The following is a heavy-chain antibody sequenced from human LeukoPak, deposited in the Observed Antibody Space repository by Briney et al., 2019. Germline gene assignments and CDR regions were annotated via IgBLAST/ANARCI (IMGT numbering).Heavy chain of an antibody. CDR1: SGSISSGGYY. J-gene: IGHJ4*02. D-gene: IGHD3-10*01. CDR3: ARGPHATYYYGSGSPSFDY. Sequence: SQTLSLTCTVTSGSISSGGYYWSWIRQHPGKGLEWIGYIYYSGSTYYNPSLKSRVTISVDTSKNQFSLKLSSVTAADTAVYYCARGPHATYYYGSGSPSFDYWGQGTLVTVSS. CDR2: IYYSGST. V-gene: IGHV4-30-4*01.